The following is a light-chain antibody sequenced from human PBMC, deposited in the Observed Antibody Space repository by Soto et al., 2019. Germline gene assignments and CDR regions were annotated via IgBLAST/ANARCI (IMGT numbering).Light chain of an antibody. CDR3: QQYGSSRLT. CDR2: GAS. V-gene: IGKV3-20*01. CDR1: QSVSSSY. Sequence: EIVLPQSPGTLSLSPGDRATLYCRASQSVSSSYLAWYQQKPGQAPRLLIYGASSRATGIPDRFSGSGSGTDFTLTISRLEPEDFAVYYCQQYGSSRLTFGGGTKVDIK. J-gene: IGKJ4*01.